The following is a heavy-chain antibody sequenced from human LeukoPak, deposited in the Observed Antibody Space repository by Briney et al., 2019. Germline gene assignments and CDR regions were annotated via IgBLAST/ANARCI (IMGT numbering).Heavy chain of an antibody. CDR3: ARASGSYSAYYFDY. CDR2: IYYSGST. D-gene: IGHD1-26*01. V-gene: IGHV4-59*01. J-gene: IGHJ4*02. Sequence: SETLSLTCTVSGGSISSYYWSWIRQPPGKGLGWIGYIYYSGSTDYNPSLKSRVTILVDTSKNQFSLKLSSVTAADTAVYYCARASGSYSAYYFDYWGQGTLVTVSS. CDR1: GGSISSYY.